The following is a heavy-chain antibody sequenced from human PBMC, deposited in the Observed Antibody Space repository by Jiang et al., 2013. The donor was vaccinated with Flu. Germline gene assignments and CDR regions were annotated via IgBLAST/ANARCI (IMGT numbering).Heavy chain of an antibody. V-gene: IGHV3-48*02. J-gene: IGHJ4*02. Sequence: RLSCAASGFTFSSYSMNWVRQAPGKGLEWVSYISSSSSTIYYADSVKGRFTISRDNAKNSLYLQMNSLRDEDTAVYYCARDLSEPSFNYDILTGYYQDDYWGQGTLVTVSS. D-gene: IGHD3-9*01. CDR3: ARDLSEPSFNYDILTGYYQDDY. CDR1: GFTFSSYS. CDR2: ISSSSSTI.